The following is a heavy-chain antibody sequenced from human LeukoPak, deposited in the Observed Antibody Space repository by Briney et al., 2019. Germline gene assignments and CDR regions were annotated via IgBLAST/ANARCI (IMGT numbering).Heavy chain of an antibody. CDR2: IKTKADGGTT. D-gene: IGHD3-16*02. CDR3: TTEVYDYVWGSYRYSPVDY. CDR1: GFNFNNAW. Sequence: GGSLRLSCAASGFNFNNAWMTWVRQAPGKGLEWVGRIKTKADGGTTDYAEPVKVRFTISRDDSINTLFLQMNSLKTEDTAVYYCTTEVYDYVWGSYRYSPVDYWGQGTLVTVSS. J-gene: IGHJ4*02. V-gene: IGHV3-15*01.